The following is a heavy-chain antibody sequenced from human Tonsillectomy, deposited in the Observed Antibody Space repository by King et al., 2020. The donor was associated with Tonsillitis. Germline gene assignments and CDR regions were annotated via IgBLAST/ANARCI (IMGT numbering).Heavy chain of an antibody. Sequence: HVQLVESGGGVVQPGRSLRLSCAASGFTFSSYVMHWVRQAPGKGLEWVALISDDGSNKYYADSVKGRFTLSRDNSKNTLYLQMNSLRAEDTAVYYCARGTPYISVTGDYYYYGMDVWGQGTTVTVSS. J-gene: IGHJ6*02. V-gene: IGHV3-30*04. CDR3: ARGTPYISVTGDYYYYGMDV. D-gene: IGHD6-19*01. CDR2: ISDDGSNK. CDR1: GFTFSSYV.